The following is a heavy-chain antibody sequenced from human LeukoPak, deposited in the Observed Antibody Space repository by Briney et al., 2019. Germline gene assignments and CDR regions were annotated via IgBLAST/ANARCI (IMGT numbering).Heavy chain of an antibody. Sequence: ASVTVSCTASGYTFSDYYIHWLRQAPGQGLEWMGWINPKSGGTNYAQYFQGRVTMTRDTSSTTVYMDLTRLRSDDTAVYFCARPLGSLKEYWWFDRWGQGTLVTVSS. CDR2: INPKSGGT. V-gene: IGHV1-2*02. CDR1: GYTFSDYY. J-gene: IGHJ5*02. D-gene: IGHD2/OR15-2a*01. CDR3: ARPLGSLKEYWWFDR.